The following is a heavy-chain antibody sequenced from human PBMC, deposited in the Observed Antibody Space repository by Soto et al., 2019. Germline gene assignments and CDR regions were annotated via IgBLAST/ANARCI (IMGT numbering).Heavy chain of an antibody. CDR3: AAAAGNYYYGMDV. CDR1: GFTFTSSA. Sequence: SVKVSCKASGFTFTSSAVQWVRQARGQRLEWIGWIVVGSGNTNYAQKFQERVTITRDMSTSTAYMKLSSLRSEDTAVYYCAAAAGNYYYGMDVWGQGTTVTVSS. J-gene: IGHJ6*02. D-gene: IGHD6-13*01. V-gene: IGHV1-58*01. CDR2: IVVGSGNT.